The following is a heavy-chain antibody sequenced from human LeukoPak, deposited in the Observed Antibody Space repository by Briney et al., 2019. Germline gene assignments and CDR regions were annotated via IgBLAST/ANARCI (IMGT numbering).Heavy chain of an antibody. CDR3: ARHGPPMQRQFYDS. J-gene: IGHJ4*02. Sequence: SSEILSLTCTVSGDSISGSSYYWAWIRQPPGKGLEWIGSVYYTGSTYYMSSLKSRVTISADTSKNLFSLKVNSMTAADTAVYYCARHGPPMQRQFYDSWGQGTLVTVSS. D-gene: IGHD5-24*01. CDR2: VYYTGST. V-gene: IGHV4-39*01. CDR1: GDSISGSSYY.